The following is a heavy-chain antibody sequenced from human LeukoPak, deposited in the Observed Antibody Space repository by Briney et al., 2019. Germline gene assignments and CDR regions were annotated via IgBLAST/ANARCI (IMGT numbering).Heavy chain of an antibody. V-gene: IGHV1-69*06. D-gene: IGHD6-13*01. CDR3: ARLYSSSWYHWFDP. J-gene: IGHJ5*02. CDR1: GGTFSSYA. CDR2: ILPIFGTA. Sequence: SVKVSCKASGGTFSSYAISWVRQAPGQGLEWMGRILPIFGTANYAQKFQGRVTITADKSTSTAYMELSSLRSEDTAVYYCARLYSSSWYHWFDPWGQGTLVTVSS.